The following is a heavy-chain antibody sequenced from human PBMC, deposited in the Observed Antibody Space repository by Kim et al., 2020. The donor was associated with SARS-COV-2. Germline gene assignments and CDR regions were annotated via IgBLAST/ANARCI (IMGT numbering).Heavy chain of an antibody. CDR2: ITETGGST. CDR3: AKDRLRGADNY. CDR1: GFTFSSYA. J-gene: IGHJ4*02. D-gene: IGHD1-26*01. V-gene: IGHV3-23*01. Sequence: GGSLRLSCAASGFTFSSYAMTWVRQAPGKGLEWASSITETGGSTYYADSVKGRFTISRDNSKNTLYLQMNSLRAEDTAIYYCAKDRLRGADNYWGQGTLVTVSS.